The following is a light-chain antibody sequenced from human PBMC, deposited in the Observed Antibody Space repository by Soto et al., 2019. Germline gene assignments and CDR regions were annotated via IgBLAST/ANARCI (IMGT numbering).Light chain of an antibody. V-gene: IGKV1-12*01. CDR1: QLISSW. J-gene: IGKJ4*01. Sequence: IQMTQSPSSVAASVGDSVTITCRASQLISSWLAWYQVKPGKAPKILIYGASNRESGVPSRFSGSESGTLFTLTINSLQPEDFATYYCQQASSFPLTFGGGTEVEV. CDR2: GAS. CDR3: QQASSFPLT.